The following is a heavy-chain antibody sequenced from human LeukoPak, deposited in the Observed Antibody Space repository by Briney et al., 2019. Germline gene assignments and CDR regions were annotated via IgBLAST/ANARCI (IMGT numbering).Heavy chain of an antibody. V-gene: IGHV4-39*07. J-gene: IGHJ6*02. Sequence: SETLSLTCTVSGGSISSSSYYWGWIRQPPGKGLEWIGSIYYSGSTYYNPSLKSRVTISVDASKNQFSLKLSSVTAADTAVYYCAAEKSVGMDVWGQGTTVTVSS. CDR3: AAEKSVGMDV. CDR2: IYYSGST. CDR1: GGSISSSSYY.